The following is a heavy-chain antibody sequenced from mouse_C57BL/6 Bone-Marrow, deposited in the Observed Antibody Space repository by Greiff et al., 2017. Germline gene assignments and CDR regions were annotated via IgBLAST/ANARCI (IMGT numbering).Heavy chain of an antibody. Sequence: VKLQESGAELARPGASVKLSCKASGYTFTSYGISWVKQRTGQGLEWIGEIYPRSGNTYYNEKFKGKATLTADKSSSTAYMELRSLTSEDSAVYFCARDYYGSSQYYFDYWGKGTTLTVSS. CDR3: ARDYYGSSQYYFDY. CDR1: GYTFTSYG. J-gene: IGHJ2*01. V-gene: IGHV1-81*01. D-gene: IGHD1-1*01. CDR2: IYPRSGNT.